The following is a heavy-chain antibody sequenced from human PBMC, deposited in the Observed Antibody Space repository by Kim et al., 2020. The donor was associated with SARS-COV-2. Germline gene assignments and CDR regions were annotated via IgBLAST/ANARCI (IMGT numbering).Heavy chain of an antibody. D-gene: IGHD1-20*01. CDR2: IYHSGST. CDR3: ARGYNWNDAPFDY. V-gene: IGHV4-4*02. CDR1: GGSISSSNW. J-gene: IGHJ4*02. Sequence: SETLSLTCAVSGGSISSSNWWSWVRQPPGKGLEWIGEIYHSGSTNYNPSLKSRVTISVYKSKNQFSLKLSSVTAADTAVYYCARGYNWNDAPFDYWGQGTLVTVSS.